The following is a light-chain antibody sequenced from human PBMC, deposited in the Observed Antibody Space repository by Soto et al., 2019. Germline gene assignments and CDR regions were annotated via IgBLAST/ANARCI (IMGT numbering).Light chain of an antibody. Sequence: QSVLTQPPSASGTPGQRVTISCSGSSSNIGNFYVYWYQQLPGTAPKLLIYKNNQRPLGVPDQFSGSKSGTSASLAISGLRSEDEADYYCAAWDDSLSGPGVFGGGTQLTV. J-gene: IGLJ7*01. CDR3: AAWDDSLSGPGV. V-gene: IGLV1-47*01. CDR1: SSNIGNFY. CDR2: KNN.